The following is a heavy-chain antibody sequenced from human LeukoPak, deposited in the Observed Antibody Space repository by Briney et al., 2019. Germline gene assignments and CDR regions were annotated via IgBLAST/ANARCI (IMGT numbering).Heavy chain of an antibody. V-gene: IGHV3-74*01. D-gene: IGHD1-14*01. CDR2: INADGSTA. J-gene: IGHJ3*01. CDR1: GFTFGNSW. Sequence: GGSLRLSCAASGFTFGNSWVHWVRQAPGKGLVRVSLINADGSTATYADSVKGRLTISRDNARNTLSLQMNSLTIEDTAVYYCVVVVEPPDSDGFDVWGQGTMITVSS. CDR3: VVVVEPPDSDGFDV.